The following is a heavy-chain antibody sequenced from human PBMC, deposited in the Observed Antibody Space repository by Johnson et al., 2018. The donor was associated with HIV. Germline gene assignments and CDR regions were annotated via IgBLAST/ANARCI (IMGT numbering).Heavy chain of an antibody. Sequence: VQLVESGGGLVQPGGSLRLSCAASGFTFRSYWMTWFRQTPGNGLEWVANINDGGSEKYYVDTVNGRFTVSRDNAKNSLYLQMNSLRVEDTAVYYCARMAAHVSDFWGQGTMVTVSS. CDR2: INDGGSEK. D-gene: IGHD5-24*01. V-gene: IGHV3-7*01. CDR1: GFTFRSYW. CDR3: ARMAAHVSDF. J-gene: IGHJ3*01.